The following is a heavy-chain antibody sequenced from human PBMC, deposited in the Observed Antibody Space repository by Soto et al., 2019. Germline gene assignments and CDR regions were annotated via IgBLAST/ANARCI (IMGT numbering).Heavy chain of an antibody. Sequence: EVQLSESGGGLVQPGGSLRLSCAASGFTFRSYKNSWVRQAPRKGREWVSSFRGRVATTYYADSVKGRFTSSSDTSKNTLYLQLNRLRAEDTDLYFCLRCMVGATQGGGFDLWGQGAPVTVSS. CDR3: LRCMVGATQGGGFDL. D-gene: IGHD1-26*01. CDR1: GFTFRSYK. V-gene: IGHV3-23*01. J-gene: IGHJ5*02. CDR2: FRGRVATT.